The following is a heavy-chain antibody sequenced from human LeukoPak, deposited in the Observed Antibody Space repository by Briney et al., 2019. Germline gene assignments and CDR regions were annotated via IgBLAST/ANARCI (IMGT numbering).Heavy chain of an antibody. Sequence: PGGSLRLSCAACGFTFCSYEMNWVRQAPGKGLEWVSYISSSGSTIYYADSVKGRFTISRDNAKNSLYLQMNSLRAEDTAVYYCARGKYYYDSSGYFSDYFDYWGQGTLVTVSS. V-gene: IGHV3-48*03. J-gene: IGHJ4*02. CDR3: ARGKYYYDSSGYFSDYFDY. D-gene: IGHD3-22*01. CDR2: ISSSGSTI. CDR1: GFTFCSYE.